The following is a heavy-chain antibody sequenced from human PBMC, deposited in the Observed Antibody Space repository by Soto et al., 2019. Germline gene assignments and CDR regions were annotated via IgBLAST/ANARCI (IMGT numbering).Heavy chain of an antibody. V-gene: IGHV3-53*04. CDR1: GFTVSSNY. J-gene: IGHJ4*02. D-gene: IGHD3-22*01. CDR2: IYSSGST. Sequence: GGSLRLSCAASGFTVSSNYMSWVRQAPGKGLEWVSVIYSSGSTYYADSVKGRFTISRHNSKNTLYLQMNSLRAEDTAVYYCAIGGYYDSSGSLFDYWGQGTLVTVSS. CDR3: AIGGYYDSSGSLFDY.